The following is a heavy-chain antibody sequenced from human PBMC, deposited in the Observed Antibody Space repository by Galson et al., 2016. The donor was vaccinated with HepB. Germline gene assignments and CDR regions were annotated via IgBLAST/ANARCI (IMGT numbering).Heavy chain of an antibody. V-gene: IGHV1-24*01. D-gene: IGHD1-26*01. CDR3: ATIAKWERLLGRNWFDP. CDR2: FDPVESET. Sequence: SVKVSCKVSGSGYILTELSMHWVRQPPGKGLEWMGGFDPVESETIYAQKFQGRVTMTEDTSTDTAYMELSSLRSEDTAVYYCATIAKWERLLGRNWFDPWGQGTLVIVST. CDR1: GSGYILTELS. J-gene: IGHJ5*02.